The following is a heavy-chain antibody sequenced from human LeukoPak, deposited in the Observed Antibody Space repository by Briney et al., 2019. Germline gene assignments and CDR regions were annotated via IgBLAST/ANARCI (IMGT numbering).Heavy chain of an antibody. D-gene: IGHD1-26*01. CDR3: AREPNYSGSYLPDY. Sequence: PSETLSLTCIVSGASISSTTYSWGWIRQPAGKGLEWIGRIYSSGSTNYNPSLKSRVIMSVDTSKNQFSLKLTSVTAADTAVYYCAREPNYSGSYLPDYWGQGTLVTVSS. CDR2: IYSSGST. J-gene: IGHJ4*02. V-gene: IGHV4-61*02. CDR1: GASISSTTYS.